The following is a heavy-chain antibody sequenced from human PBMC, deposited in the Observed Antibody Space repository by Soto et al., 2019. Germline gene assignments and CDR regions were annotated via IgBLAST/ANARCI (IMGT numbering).Heavy chain of an antibody. CDR3: ARIKSYCSSTSCSKNWSDP. Sequence: KASETLSLTCAVYGGSFSGYYWSWIRQPPGKGLEWIGEINHSGSTNYNPSLKSRVTISVDTSKNQFSLKLSSVTAADTAVYYCARIKSYCSSTSCSKNWSDPWGQGTLVTVSS. CDR1: GGSFSGYY. V-gene: IGHV4-34*01. D-gene: IGHD2-2*01. CDR2: INHSGST. J-gene: IGHJ5*02.